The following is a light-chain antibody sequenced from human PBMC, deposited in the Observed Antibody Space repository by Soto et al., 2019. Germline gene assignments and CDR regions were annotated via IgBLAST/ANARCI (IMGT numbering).Light chain of an antibody. CDR3: SSYTTSRAYV. CDR2: EVS. J-gene: IGLJ1*01. Sequence: QSALSHPASVSWSPGHSITISCTGTSSDVGAYNYVSWYQQQSGKAPKLMIHEVSNRPSGVSNRFSGSKSGNTASLTISGLQAEEDADHYCSSYTTSRAYVFGIGTKVTVL. CDR1: SSDVGAYNY. V-gene: IGLV2-14*01.